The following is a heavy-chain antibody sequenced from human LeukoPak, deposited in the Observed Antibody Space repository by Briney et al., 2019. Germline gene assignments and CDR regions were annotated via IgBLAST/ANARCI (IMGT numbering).Heavy chain of an antibody. V-gene: IGHV3-66*02. CDR3: ARDQCTSASCYSN. Sequence: GGSLRLSCAASGITVSRNHMSWVRQAPGRGLEWVSVIYSGGETYYAESVKGRFTISRDNSKNTLYLQMNSLRDEDTAVYYCARDQCTSASCYSNWGQGTLVTVSS. CDR1: GITVSRNH. D-gene: IGHD2-2*02. CDR2: IYSGGET. J-gene: IGHJ1*01.